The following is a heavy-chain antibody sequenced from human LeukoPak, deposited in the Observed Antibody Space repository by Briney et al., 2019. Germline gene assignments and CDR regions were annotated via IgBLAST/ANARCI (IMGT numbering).Heavy chain of an antibody. J-gene: IGHJ5*02. V-gene: IGHV3-64D*06. CDR1: GFTVSSYA. CDR2: ISSNGGST. CDR3: VKSSSWYVNWFDP. D-gene: IGHD6-13*01. Sequence: GGSLRLSCSASGFTVSSYAMHWVRQAPGKGLEYVSAISSNGGSTYYADSVKGRFTISRDNSKNTLYLQMSSLRAEDTAVYYCVKSSSWYVNWFDPWGQGALVTVSS.